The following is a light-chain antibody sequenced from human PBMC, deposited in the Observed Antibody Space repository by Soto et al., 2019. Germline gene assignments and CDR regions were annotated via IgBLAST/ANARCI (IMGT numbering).Light chain of an antibody. CDR1: SSNIGSNY. Sequence: QSVLTQPPSASGTPGQRVTLFCSGSSSNIGSNYVYWYQHFPGTAPKLLIYRNNQRPSGVPDRFSASKSGTSASLAISGLRSEDEADYYCAAWDDSLSGYDFGTGTKVTVL. CDR2: RNN. CDR3: AAWDDSLSGYD. V-gene: IGLV1-47*01. J-gene: IGLJ1*01.